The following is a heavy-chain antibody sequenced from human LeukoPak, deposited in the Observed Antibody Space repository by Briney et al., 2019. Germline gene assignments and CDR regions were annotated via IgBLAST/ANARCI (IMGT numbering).Heavy chain of an antibody. CDR2: ISWNSGSI. J-gene: IGHJ4*02. Sequence: GRSLRLSCAASGFTFDDYAMHWVRQAPGKGLEWVSGISWNSGSIGYADSVKGRFTISRDNAKNSLYLQMNSLRAEDTALYYCAKDMESSGYIDYWGQGALVTVSS. CDR1: GFTFDDYA. V-gene: IGHV3-9*01. CDR3: AKDMESSGYIDY. D-gene: IGHD3-22*01.